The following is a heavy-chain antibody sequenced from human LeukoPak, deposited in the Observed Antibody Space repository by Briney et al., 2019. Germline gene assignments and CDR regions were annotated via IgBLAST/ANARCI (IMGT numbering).Heavy chain of an antibody. D-gene: IGHD3-16*01. CDR1: GFTFRSYS. J-gene: IGHJ4*02. V-gene: IGHV3-21*01. CDR3: ARDRSTNSYAEYFFDY. Sequence: KTGGSLRLSCATSGFTFRSYSMNWVRQAPGKGLEWVSSISSSGSYIYYADSVRGRFTISRDNAKNSLYLQMNSLRAEDTAPYYCARDRSTNSYAEYFFDYWGQGTLVTVSS. CDR2: ISSSGSYI.